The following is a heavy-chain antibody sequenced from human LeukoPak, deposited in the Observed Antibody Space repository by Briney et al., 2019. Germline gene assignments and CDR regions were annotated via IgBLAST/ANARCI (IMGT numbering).Heavy chain of an antibody. Sequence: GGSLRLSCAASGITFSSYAMHWVRQAPGKGLEWMAVISYNGNNNYYADSVKGRFTISRDNSKNTLYLQMNSLRAEDTAMCYCASDYGDPDAADYWGQGTLVTVSS. CDR1: GITFSSYA. CDR3: ASDYGDPDAADY. J-gene: IGHJ4*02. D-gene: IGHD4-17*01. CDR2: ISYNGNNN. V-gene: IGHV3-30-3*01.